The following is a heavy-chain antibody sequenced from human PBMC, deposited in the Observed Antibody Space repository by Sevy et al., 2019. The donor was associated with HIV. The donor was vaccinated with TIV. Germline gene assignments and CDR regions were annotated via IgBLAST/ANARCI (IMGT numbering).Heavy chain of an antibody. CDR2: IYHSGST. CDR3: ARGRYGDRPNYFDY. V-gene: IGHV4-4*02. Sequence: SENLSLTCAVSGGSISSSNWWSWVRQPPGKGLEWIGEIYHSGSTNYNPSLKSRVTISVDKSKNQFSLKLSSVTAADTAVYYCARGRYGDRPNYFDYWGQGTLVTVSS. CDR1: GGSISSSNW. J-gene: IGHJ4*02. D-gene: IGHD4-17*01.